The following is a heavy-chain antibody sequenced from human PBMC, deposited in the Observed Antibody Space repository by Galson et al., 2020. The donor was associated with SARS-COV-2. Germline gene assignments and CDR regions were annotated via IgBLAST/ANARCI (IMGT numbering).Heavy chain of an antibody. CDR3: AKYSGGGVDY. V-gene: IGHV5-51*01. CDR2: IYLGDSDT. D-gene: IGHD1-26*01. CDR1: GYNSTKYW. Sequence: GESLKISCKVSGYNSTKYWIGWVRQMPGKGLEWMGIIYLGDSDTRYSPSLQGQVTFSVDRSISTAYLQWSSLKASDTAMYYCAKYSGGGVDYWGQGTLVTVPS. J-gene: IGHJ4*02.